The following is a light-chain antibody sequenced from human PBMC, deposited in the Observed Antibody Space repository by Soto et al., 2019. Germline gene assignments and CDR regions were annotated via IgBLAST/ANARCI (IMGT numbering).Light chain of an antibody. V-gene: IGKV3-15*01. CDR1: QSVSSD. Sequence: EIVMTQSPATLSVSPGEGATLSCRASQSVSSDLAWYQQKPGQAPRLLIHGASTRATGVPARFSGSGSGTEFNLPISSLQHEDFAVYYYLQYSNWSPWTFGQGTEVEVK. CDR3: LQYSNWSPWT. CDR2: GAS. J-gene: IGKJ1*01.